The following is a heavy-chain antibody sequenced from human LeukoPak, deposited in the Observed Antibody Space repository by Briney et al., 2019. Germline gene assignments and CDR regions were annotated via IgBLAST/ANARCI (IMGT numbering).Heavy chain of an antibody. CDR1: GFTFSSYA. CDR3: ARVFKSPRGPNMVRGVAFDY. CDR2: ISYDGSNK. V-gene: IGHV3-30*04. D-gene: IGHD3-10*01. Sequence: GGSLRLSCAASGFTFSSYAMHWVRQAPGKGLEWVAVISYDGSNKYYADSVKGRFTISGDNSKNTLYLQMNSLRAEDTAVYYCARVFKSPRGPNMVRGVAFDYWGQGTLVTVSS. J-gene: IGHJ4*02.